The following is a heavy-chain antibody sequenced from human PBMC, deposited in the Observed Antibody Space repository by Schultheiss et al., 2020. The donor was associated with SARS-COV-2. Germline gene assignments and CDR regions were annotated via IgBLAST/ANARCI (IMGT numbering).Heavy chain of an antibody. V-gene: IGHV4-59*11. Sequence: SETLSLTCTVSGGSIYSHYWNWIRQPPGKGPEWIGFSHYSGTTKYSPSLKSRLAMSVDTSRNQISLKLSSVTAADTAVYYCARGASPGIVGWSDPWGQGTLVTVSS. J-gene: IGHJ5*02. CDR1: GGSIYSHY. CDR2: SHYSGTT. D-gene: IGHD2/OR15-2a*01. CDR3: ARGASPGIVGWSDP.